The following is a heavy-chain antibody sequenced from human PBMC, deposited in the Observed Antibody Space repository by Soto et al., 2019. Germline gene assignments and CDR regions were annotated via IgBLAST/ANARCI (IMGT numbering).Heavy chain of an antibody. CDR2: IYSGGST. Sequence: ESGGGLVQPGGSLRLSCAASGFTVSSNYMSWVRQAPGKGLEWVSVIYSGGSTYYADSVKGRFTISRDNSKNTLYLQMNSLRAEDTAVYYCARERSSSSSDYWGQGTLVTVPS. V-gene: IGHV3-66*01. J-gene: IGHJ4*02. CDR1: GFTVSSNY. CDR3: ARERSSSSSDY. D-gene: IGHD6-6*01.